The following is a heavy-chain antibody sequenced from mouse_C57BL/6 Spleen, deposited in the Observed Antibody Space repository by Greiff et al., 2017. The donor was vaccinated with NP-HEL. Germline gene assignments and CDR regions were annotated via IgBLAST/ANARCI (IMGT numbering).Heavy chain of an antibody. Sequence: EVHLVASGGGLVKPGGSLKPSCAASGFTFSDYGMHWVRQAPEKGLEWVAYISSGSSTIYYADTVKGRFTISRDNAKNTLFRQMTSLRSEDTAMYYCARPHYYGSSEGFDYWGQGTTLTVSS. CDR3: ARPHYYGSSEGFDY. CDR1: GFTFSDYG. CDR2: ISSGSSTI. V-gene: IGHV5-17*01. J-gene: IGHJ2*01. D-gene: IGHD1-1*01.